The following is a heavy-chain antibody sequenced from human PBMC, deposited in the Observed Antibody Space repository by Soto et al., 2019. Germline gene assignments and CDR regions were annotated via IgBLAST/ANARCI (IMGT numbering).Heavy chain of an antibody. CDR3: ARDTIVVVPAAMYYYYYGMDV. V-gene: IGHV1-69*01. Sequence: QVQLVQSGAEVKKPGSSVKVSCKASEGTFSSYAISWVRQAPGQGLEWMGGIIPIFGTANYAQKFQGRVTSTADESTSTAYMELSSLRSEDTAVYYCARDTIVVVPAAMYYYYYGMDVWGQGTTVTVSS. CDR2: IIPIFGTA. CDR1: EGTFSSYA. D-gene: IGHD2-2*01. J-gene: IGHJ6*02.